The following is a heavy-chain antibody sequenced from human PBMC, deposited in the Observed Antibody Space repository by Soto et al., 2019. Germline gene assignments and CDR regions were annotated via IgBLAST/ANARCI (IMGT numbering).Heavy chain of an antibody. CDR3: ARGGACSGGSCYRKKNNWFDP. D-gene: IGHD2-15*01. CDR1: GFTFSDYY. Sequence: GGSLRLSCAASGFTFSDYYMSWIRQAPGKGLEWVSYISSSSSYTNYADSVKGRFTISRDNAKNSLYLQMNSLRAEGTAVYYCARGGACSGGSCYRKKNNWFDPWGQGTLVTVSS. J-gene: IGHJ5*02. V-gene: IGHV3-11*06. CDR2: ISSSSSYT.